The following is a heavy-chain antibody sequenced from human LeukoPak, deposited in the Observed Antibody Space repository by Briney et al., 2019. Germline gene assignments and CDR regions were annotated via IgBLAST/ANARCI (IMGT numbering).Heavy chain of an antibody. CDR2: IYTSGST. Sequence: SETLSLTCTVSGGSISSYYWSWIRQPAGKGLEWIGRIYTSGSTNYNPSLKSRVTMSVDTSKNQFSLKLSSVTAADTAAYYCARAPSDYSSGWYDYWGQGTLVTVSS. CDR1: GGSISSYY. D-gene: IGHD6-19*01. CDR3: ARAPSDYSSGWYDY. V-gene: IGHV4-4*07. J-gene: IGHJ4*02.